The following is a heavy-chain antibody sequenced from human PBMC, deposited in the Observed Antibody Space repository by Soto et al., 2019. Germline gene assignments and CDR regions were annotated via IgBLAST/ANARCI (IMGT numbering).Heavy chain of an antibody. Sequence: SCKASGYTFTGSYMHWVRQAPGKGLEWVAVISYDGSNKYYADSVKGRFTISRDNSKNTLYLQMNSLRAEDTAVYYCARAGYSSGWYGYYYYGMDGWGQCTTVVYYGMDVWGQGTTVNVSS. CDR2: ISYDGSNK. CDR3: ARAGYSSGWYGYYYYGMDGWGQCTTVVYYGMDV. CDR1: GYTFTGSY. J-gene: IGHJ6*02. D-gene: IGHD6-19*01. V-gene: IGHV3-30-3*01.